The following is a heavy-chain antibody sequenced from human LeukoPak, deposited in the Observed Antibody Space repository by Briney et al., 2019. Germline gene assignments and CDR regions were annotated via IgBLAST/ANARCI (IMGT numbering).Heavy chain of an antibody. CDR3: ARAWGYGSGRAFDS. Sequence: SETLSLTCTVSGGSIRSGAYYWSWIRQHPGKGPEWIGCITHTGNTHFNPSLKSRVTISADTENPFSLRLTSLTAADTAVYSCARAWGYGSGRAFDSWGQGTLVTVSS. V-gene: IGHV4-31*03. CDR1: GGSIRSGAYY. CDR2: ITHTGNT. D-gene: IGHD3-10*01. J-gene: IGHJ4*02.